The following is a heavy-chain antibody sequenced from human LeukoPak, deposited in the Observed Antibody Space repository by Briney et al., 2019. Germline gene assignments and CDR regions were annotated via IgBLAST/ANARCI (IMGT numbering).Heavy chain of an antibody. CDR2: MNPNSGNT. CDR3: ARGGTLVQGVTILYGMDV. D-gene: IGHD3-10*01. V-gene: IGHV1-8*01. CDR1: ADTSPSYD. Sequence: ASVKVSCKTSADTSPSYDMNWVRQATGQGLEWMGWMNPNSGNTVYAQKFRGRVTMTGDTSTSTAYMELSSLRSEDTAVYYCARGGTLVQGVTILYGMDVWGQGTTVTVSS. J-gene: IGHJ6*02.